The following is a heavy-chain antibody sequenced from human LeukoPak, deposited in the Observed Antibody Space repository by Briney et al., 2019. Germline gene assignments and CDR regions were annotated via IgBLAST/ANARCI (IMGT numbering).Heavy chain of an antibody. V-gene: IGHV1-8*03. Sequence: ASVKVSCKASGYTFTSYDINWVRQATGQGLEWMGWTNPNSGNTGYAQKFQGRVTITRNTSISTAYMELSSLRSEDTAVYYCARGLRLPTRARYYYYYMDVWGKGTTVTVSS. CDR2: TNPNSGNT. CDR1: GYTFTSYD. J-gene: IGHJ6*03. CDR3: ARGLRLPTRARYYYYYMDV.